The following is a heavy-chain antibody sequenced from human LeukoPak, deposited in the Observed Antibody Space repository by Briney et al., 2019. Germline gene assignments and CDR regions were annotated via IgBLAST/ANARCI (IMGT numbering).Heavy chain of an antibody. J-gene: IGHJ4*02. V-gene: IGHV3-7*01. Sequence: GGSLRLSCAASGFIFNNYAMSWVRQAPGKGLEWVANVNQDGSGKYYVDSVKGRFTISKDNAKNSLYLQMNSLRAEDTAVYYCTSANYGPAYWGQGTLVTVSS. D-gene: IGHD5-24*01. CDR2: VNQDGSGK. CDR3: TSANYGPAY. CDR1: GFIFNNYA.